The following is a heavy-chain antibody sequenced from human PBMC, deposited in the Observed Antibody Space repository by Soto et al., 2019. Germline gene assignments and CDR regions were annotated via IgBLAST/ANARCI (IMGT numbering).Heavy chain of an antibody. CDR1: GDTFSSYA. V-gene: IGHV1-69*01. CDR2: IIPIFGTA. Sequence: QVQLVQSGAEVKKPGSSVKVSCKASGDTFSSYAISWVRQAPGQGLEWMGGIIPIFGTANYAQKFQGRVTITADESTSTAYMELSSLRSEDTAVYYCARDGSGYRSRASPMDVGGQGTTVTVSS. D-gene: IGHD3-22*01. CDR3: ARDGSGYRSRASPMDV. J-gene: IGHJ6*02.